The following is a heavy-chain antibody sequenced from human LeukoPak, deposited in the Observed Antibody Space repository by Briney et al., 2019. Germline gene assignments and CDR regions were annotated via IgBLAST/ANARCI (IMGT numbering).Heavy chain of an antibody. D-gene: IGHD1-26*01. CDR2: IKQDASEK. CDR1: GITLSSYW. V-gene: IGHV3-7*02. Sequence: PGGSLRLSCVGSGITLSSYWMSWVRQAPGKGLEWVGNIKQDASEKYFVDSLRGRFTISRDNAKNSLFLQMNSLRDEDTAVYYCARGPLGWSDYWGQGILVTVSS. J-gene: IGHJ4*02. CDR3: ARGPLGWSDY.